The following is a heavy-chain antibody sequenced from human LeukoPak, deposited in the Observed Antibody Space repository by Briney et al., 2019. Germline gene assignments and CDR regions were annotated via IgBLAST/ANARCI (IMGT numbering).Heavy chain of an antibody. Sequence: GGSLRLSCAASGFXFSTYAMSWVRQAPGKGLEWVSVLYSDGRSDYTDSVKGRFTISRHNSKNTLYLQMNSLRVEDTAVYYCVSYRPYNWFDPWAREPWSPSPQ. CDR2: LYSDGRS. D-gene: IGHD3-16*02. CDR3: VSYRPYNWFDP. CDR1: GFXFSTYA. J-gene: IGHJ5*02. V-gene: IGHV3-53*04.